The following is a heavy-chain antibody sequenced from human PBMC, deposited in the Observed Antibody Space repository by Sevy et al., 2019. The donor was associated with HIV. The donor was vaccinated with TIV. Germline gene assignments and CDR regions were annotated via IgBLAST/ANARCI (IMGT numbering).Heavy chain of an antibody. D-gene: IGHD3-3*01. CDR1: GFTFDDYT. V-gene: IGHV3-43*01. CDR2: MSWDGDST. Sequence: GESLKISCAASGFTFDDYTMHWVRQAPGKGLEWVSLMSWDGDSTNYADSVKGRFTISRDNSKNSLYLQMNSLRTEDTALYYCAKDRGFDYGMDVWGQGTTVTVSS. CDR3: AKDRGFDYGMDV. J-gene: IGHJ6*02.